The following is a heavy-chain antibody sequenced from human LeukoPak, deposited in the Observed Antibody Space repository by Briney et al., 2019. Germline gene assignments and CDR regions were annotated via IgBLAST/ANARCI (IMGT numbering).Heavy chain of an antibody. D-gene: IGHD2-21*02. CDR1: GGSISTYY. Sequence: SETLSLTCAVSGGSISTYYWNWIRQPPGKGLEWIGYISYSGTTIYNPSLTSRVTISLDTSKNQFSLKLSSVTAADTAVYYCARGGMKMTYYFDYWGQGTLVTVSS. CDR2: ISYSGTT. J-gene: IGHJ4*02. V-gene: IGHV4-59*01. CDR3: ARGGMKMTYYFDY.